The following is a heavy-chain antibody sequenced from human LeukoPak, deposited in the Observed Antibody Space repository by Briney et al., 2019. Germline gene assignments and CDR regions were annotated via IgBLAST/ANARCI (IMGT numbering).Heavy chain of an antibody. Sequence: GSLRLSCAASGFTFSSYEMNWVRQAPGKGLEWVSYISSSGSTIYYADSVKGRFTISRDNAKNSLYLQMNSLRAEDTAVYYCARDQRPQVKDSIYGSGSYTFDYWGQGTLVTVSS. D-gene: IGHD3-10*01. CDR1: GFTFSSYE. CDR2: ISSSGSTI. CDR3: ARDQRPQVKDSIYGSGSYTFDY. V-gene: IGHV3-48*03. J-gene: IGHJ4*02.